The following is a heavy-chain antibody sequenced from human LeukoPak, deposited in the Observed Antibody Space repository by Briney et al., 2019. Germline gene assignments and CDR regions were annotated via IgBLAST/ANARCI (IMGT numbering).Heavy chain of an antibody. V-gene: IGHV1-69*13. D-gene: IGHD3-10*01. Sequence: GASVKVSCKASGYTFSSYAISWVRQAPGQGLEWMGGIIPIFGTANYAQKFQGRVTITADESTSTAYMELSSLRSEDTAVYYCARDRSRRFGEPYATPYNWFDPWGQGTLVTVSS. J-gene: IGHJ5*02. CDR1: GYTFSSYA. CDR2: IIPIFGTA. CDR3: ARDRSRRFGEPYATPYNWFDP.